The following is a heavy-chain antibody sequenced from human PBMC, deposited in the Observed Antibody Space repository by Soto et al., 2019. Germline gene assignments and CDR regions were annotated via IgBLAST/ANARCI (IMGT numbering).Heavy chain of an antibody. CDR1: GYTFTSYA. CDR3: AREGSNIVVVPAAIHYYYYYMDV. D-gene: IGHD2-2*01. Sequence: DSVKVSCKASGYTFTSYAMHWVRQAPGQRLEWMGWINAGNGNTKYSQKFQGRVTITRDTSASTAYMELSSLRSEDTAVYYCAREGSNIVVVPAAIHYYYYYMDVWGKGTTVTVSS. V-gene: IGHV1-3*01. CDR2: INAGNGNT. J-gene: IGHJ6*03.